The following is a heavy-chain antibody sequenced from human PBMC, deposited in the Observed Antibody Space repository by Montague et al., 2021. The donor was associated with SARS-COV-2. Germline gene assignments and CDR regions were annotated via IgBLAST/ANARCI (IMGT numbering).Heavy chain of an antibody. CDR2: VHDIESS. D-gene: IGHD3-16*01. J-gene: IGHJ4*02. V-gene: IGHV4-59*01. CDR1: GGSTSRYF. CDR3: ARVTLGGRDGRTRQYEGLDS. Sequence: SETLSLTCTVSGGSTSRYFWNWIRQTPGKGLEWMGYVHDIESSIYNPSLQSRITILLDTPKNQFSLRLNAVTAADTAVYYCARVTLGGRDGRTRQYEGLDSWGQGILVTVSS.